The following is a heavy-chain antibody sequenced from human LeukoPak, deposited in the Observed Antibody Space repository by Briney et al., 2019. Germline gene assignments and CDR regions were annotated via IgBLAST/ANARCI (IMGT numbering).Heavy chain of an antibody. V-gene: IGHV3-30*18. J-gene: IGHJ4*02. CDR3: AKGGQWLGYLFDY. Sequence: GRSLRLSCAASGFTFSSYGMHWVRQAPGKGLEWVAVISYDGSNKYYADSVKGRFTISRDNSKNTLYLQMNSLRAEDTAVYYCAKGGQWLGYLFDYWGRGTLVTVSS. CDR1: GFTFSSYG. D-gene: IGHD6-19*01. CDR2: ISYDGSNK.